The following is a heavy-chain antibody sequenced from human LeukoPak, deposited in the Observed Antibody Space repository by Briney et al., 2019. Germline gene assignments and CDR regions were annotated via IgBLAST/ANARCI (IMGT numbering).Heavy chain of an antibody. CDR3: ARDRGRGFGY. Sequence: GGSLRLSCAASGFTFSSYEMNWLRQAPGKGLEGGSYISSSGSTIYYADSVRGRFTISRDNAKDSLYLQMNSLRAEDTAVYYCARDRGRGFGYWGQGTLVTVSS. J-gene: IGHJ4*02. CDR1: GFTFSSYE. D-gene: IGHD2-21*01. V-gene: IGHV3-48*03. CDR2: ISSSGSTI.